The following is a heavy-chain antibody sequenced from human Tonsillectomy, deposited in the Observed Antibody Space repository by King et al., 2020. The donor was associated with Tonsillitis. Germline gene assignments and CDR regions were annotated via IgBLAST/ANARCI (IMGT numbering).Heavy chain of an antibody. V-gene: IGHV3-15*01. Sequence: VQLVESGGGLVKPGGSVRLSCAASGFTFSYAWMSWVRQAPGKGLEWVGRIKSKSDGETIDYAAPVKARFIISRDDSKTMLYLQMNNLKTEDTAVYYCTTDCSSTSCYGWAWFDTWGQGSLVTVSS. CDR3: TTDCSSTSCYGWAWFDT. D-gene: IGHD2-2*01. CDR2: IKSKSDGETI. CDR1: GFTFSYAW. J-gene: IGHJ5*02.